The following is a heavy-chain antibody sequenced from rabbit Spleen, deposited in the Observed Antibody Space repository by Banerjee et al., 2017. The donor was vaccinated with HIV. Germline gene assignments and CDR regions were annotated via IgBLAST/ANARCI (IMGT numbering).Heavy chain of an antibody. CDR1: GFDLSSYYY. V-gene: IGHV1S40*01. J-gene: IGHJ6*01. Sequence: QSLEESGGDLVKPGASLTLTCTASGFDLSSYYYMCWVRQAPGKGLEWIACIYITGGSTYYASWAKGRFTISETSSTTVTLQMTSLTGADTATYFCARAMAVDDYVDLWGQGTLVTVS. CDR3: ARAMAVDDYVDL. CDR2: IYITGGST. D-gene: IGHD2-1*01.